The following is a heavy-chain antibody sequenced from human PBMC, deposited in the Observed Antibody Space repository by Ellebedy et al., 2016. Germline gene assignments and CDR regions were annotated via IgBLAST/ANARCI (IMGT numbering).Heavy chain of an antibody. CDR3: ARDRPDYGDTYWYFDL. J-gene: IGHJ2*01. V-gene: IGHV4-31*03. Sequence: SETLSLTCTVSGGSISNVGHYWSWIRQHPGKGLEWIGYIYYNGNTYYNPSLKSRVTISVDTSRNQFSLDLTSVTAADTAVHYCARDRPDYGDTYWYFDLWGRGTLVTVSS. CDR2: IYYNGNT. D-gene: IGHD4-17*01. CDR1: GGSISNVGHY.